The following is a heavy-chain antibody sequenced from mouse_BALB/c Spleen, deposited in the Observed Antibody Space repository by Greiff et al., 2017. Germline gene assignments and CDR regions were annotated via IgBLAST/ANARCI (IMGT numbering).Heavy chain of an antibody. J-gene: IGHJ4*01. Sequence: QVQLKQSAAELARPGASVKMSCKASGYTFTSYTMHWVKQRPGQGLEWIGYINPSSGYTEYNQKFKDKTTLTADKSSSTAYMQLSSLTSEDSAVYYCARYGPYAMDYWGQGTSVTVSS. CDR2: INPSSGYT. CDR3: ARYGPYAMDY. CDR1: GYTFTSYT. V-gene: IGHV1-4*02. D-gene: IGHD1-1*01.